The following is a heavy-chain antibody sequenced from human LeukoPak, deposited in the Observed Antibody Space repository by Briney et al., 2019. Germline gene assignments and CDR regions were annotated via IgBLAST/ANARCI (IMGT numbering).Heavy chain of an antibody. D-gene: IGHD4-23*01. V-gene: IGHV3-48*03. Sequence: GGSLRLSCAASGFTFSSYEMNWVRQAPGKGLEWVSYISSSGSTIYYADSVKGRFTISRDNAKNSLYLQMDSLRAEDTAVYYCARLNDYGGIGYWGQGTLVTVSS. CDR3: ARLNDYGGIGY. CDR2: ISSSGSTI. CDR1: GFTFSSYE. J-gene: IGHJ4*02.